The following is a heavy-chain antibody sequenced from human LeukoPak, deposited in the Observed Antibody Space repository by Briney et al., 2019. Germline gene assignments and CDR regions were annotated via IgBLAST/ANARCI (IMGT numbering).Heavy chain of an antibody. CDR1: GGSFSGYY. D-gene: IGHD4-23*01. J-gene: IGHJ4*02. Sequence: SETLSLTCAVYGGSFSGYYWSWIRQPAGKGLEWIGRIYTSGSTNYNPSLKSRVTMSVDTSKNQFSLKLSSVTAADTAVYYCARANYGGNSGLTVWGQGTLVTVSS. CDR3: ARANYGGNSGLTV. V-gene: IGHV4-59*10. CDR2: IYTSGST.